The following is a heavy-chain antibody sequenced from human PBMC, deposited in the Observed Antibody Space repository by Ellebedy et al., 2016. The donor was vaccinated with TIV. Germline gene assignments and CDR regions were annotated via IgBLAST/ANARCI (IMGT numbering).Heavy chain of an antibody. CDR1: GFIFSNYG. Sequence: PGGSLRLSCAASGFIFSNYGMSWVRQAPGKGLEWVSLISSSSSSIDYADSVKGRFTISRDNAKNSLYLQMNSLRAEYTAVYYCARLRCSCPRDAFDIWGQGTMVTVSS. CDR3: ARLRCSCPRDAFDI. CDR2: ISSSSSSI. D-gene: IGHD6-13*01. V-gene: IGHV3-21*01. J-gene: IGHJ3*02.